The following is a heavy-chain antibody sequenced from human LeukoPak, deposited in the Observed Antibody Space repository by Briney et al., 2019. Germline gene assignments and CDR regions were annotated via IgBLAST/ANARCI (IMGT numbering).Heavy chain of an antibody. J-gene: IGHJ4*02. CDR3: ARDGVHFWSGLPDY. Sequence: SETLSLTCTVSGGSISSYYWSWIRQPPRQGLEWIGYIYYSGSTNYNPSLKSRVTISVDTSKNQFSLKLSSVTAADTAVYYCARDGVHFWSGLPDYWGQGTLVTVSS. CDR2: IYYSGST. D-gene: IGHD3-3*02. V-gene: IGHV4-59*01. CDR1: GGSISSYY.